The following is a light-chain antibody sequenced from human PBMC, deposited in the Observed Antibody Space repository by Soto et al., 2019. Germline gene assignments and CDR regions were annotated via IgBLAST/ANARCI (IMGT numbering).Light chain of an antibody. CDR3: LSYTTSTTYV. J-gene: IGLJ1*01. CDR2: DVS. Sequence: QSVLTQPASVSGSPGQSITISCTGTTSDVGAYNHVSWYQHHPGKAPKLMIYDVSNRPSGVSNRFSGSKSGNTASLTISGLQAEVEADYYCLSYTTSTTYVFGTGTKVTVL. CDR1: TSDVGAYNH. V-gene: IGLV2-14*03.